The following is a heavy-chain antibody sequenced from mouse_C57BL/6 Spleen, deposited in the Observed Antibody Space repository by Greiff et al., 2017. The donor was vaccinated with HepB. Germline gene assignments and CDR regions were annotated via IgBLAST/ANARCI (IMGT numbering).Heavy chain of an antibody. D-gene: IGHD1-1*01. CDR2: IYPRSGNT. CDR1: GYTFTSYG. Sequence: QVQLQQSGAELARPGASVKLSCKASGYTFTSYGISWVKQRTGQGLEWIGEIYPRSGNTYYNEKFKGKATLTADKSSSTAYMELRSLTSEDSAVYFCARWWNGSSGGFAYWGQGTLVTVSA. CDR3: ARWWNGSSGGFAY. V-gene: IGHV1-81*01. J-gene: IGHJ3*01.